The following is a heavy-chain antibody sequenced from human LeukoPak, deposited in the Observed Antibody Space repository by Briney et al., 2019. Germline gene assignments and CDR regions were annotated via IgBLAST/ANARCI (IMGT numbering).Heavy chain of an antibody. D-gene: IGHD6-19*01. J-gene: IGHJ3*01. Sequence: GGSLRLSCAASGFTFSDYDMNWIRQAPGTGREWVSHITGSSSSKYYADSVKGRFTISRDNAKNSLYLQMNSLRAEDTAVYYCARPTTSGWYPHWGQGTMVTVSS. CDR2: ITGSSSSK. CDR1: GFTFSDYD. CDR3: ARPTTSGWYPH. V-gene: IGHV3-48*01.